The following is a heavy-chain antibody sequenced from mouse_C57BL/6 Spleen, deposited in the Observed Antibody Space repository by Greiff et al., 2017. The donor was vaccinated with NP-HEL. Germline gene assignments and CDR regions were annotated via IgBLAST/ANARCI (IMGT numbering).Heavy chain of an antibody. D-gene: IGHD2-12*01. CDR2: INPGSGGT. V-gene: IGHV1-54*01. CDR1: GYAFTNYL. CDR3: ARYHDNYGEGMAY. J-gene: IGHJ3*01. Sequence: VQLQESGAELVRPGTSVKVSCKASGYAFTNYLIEWVKQRPGQGLEWIGVINPGSGGTNYNEKFKGKAILTADKSSSTAYMQLSSLTSEDSAVYFCARYHDNYGEGMAYWGQGTLVTVSA.